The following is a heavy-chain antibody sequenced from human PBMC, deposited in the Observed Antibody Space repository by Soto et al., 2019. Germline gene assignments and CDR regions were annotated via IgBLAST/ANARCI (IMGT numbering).Heavy chain of an antibody. V-gene: IGHV4-34*01. CDR2: INHSGST. CDR1: GGSFSGYY. J-gene: IGHJ5*02. Sequence: SETLSLTCAVYGGSFSGYYGSWNRQPPGKGLEWIGEINHSGSTNYNPSLKSRVTISVDTSKNQFSLRLSSVTAADTAVYYCARVPTVGVVVVAAYGWFDPWGQRTRVTVSS. CDR3: ARVPTVGVVVVAAYGWFDP. D-gene: IGHD2-15*01.